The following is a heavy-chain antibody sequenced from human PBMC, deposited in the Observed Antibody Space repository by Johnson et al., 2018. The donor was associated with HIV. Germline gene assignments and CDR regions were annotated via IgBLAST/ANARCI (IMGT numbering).Heavy chain of an antibody. Sequence: VQLVESGGGLVQPGGSLRLSCGVSGFIVSSNHMNWVRQAPGKGLEWVSIIYRGGSTYYTDSVKGRFSISRDNSKNTLYLQMNSLRAEDTAVYYCAREDYGGKLGAFDIWGQGTMVTVSS. CDR3: AREDYGGKLGAFDI. CDR1: GFIVSSNH. V-gene: IGHV3-66*01. J-gene: IGHJ3*02. D-gene: IGHD4-23*01. CDR2: IYRGGST.